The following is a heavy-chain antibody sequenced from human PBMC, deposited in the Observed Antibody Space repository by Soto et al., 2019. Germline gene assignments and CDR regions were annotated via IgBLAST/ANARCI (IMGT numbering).Heavy chain of an antibody. CDR1: GGTFSSYT. V-gene: IGHV1-69*08. D-gene: IGHD3-22*01. CDR3: ARDTGIVVGYYFDY. J-gene: IGHJ4*02. CDR2: IIPILGIA. Sequence: QVQLVQSGTEVKKPGSSVKVSCKASGGTFSSYTISWVRQAPGQGLEWMGRIIPILGIANYAQKFQGRVTITADKSTSTAYMELSSLRSEDTAVYYCARDTGIVVGYYFDYWGQGTLVTVSS.